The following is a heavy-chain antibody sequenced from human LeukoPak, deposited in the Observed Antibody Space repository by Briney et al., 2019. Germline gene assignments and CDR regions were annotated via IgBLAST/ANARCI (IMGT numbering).Heavy chain of an antibody. Sequence: GGSLRLSCAASGFTVSSNYMIWVRQAPGKGLEWVSVIYSGGSTYYADSVKGRFTISRDNSKNTMYLQMNSLRAEDTAVYYCASSSWYYYYGMDVWGQGTTVTVSS. J-gene: IGHJ6*02. CDR2: IYSGGST. CDR1: GFTVSSNY. CDR3: ASSSWYYYYGMDV. V-gene: IGHV3-66*01. D-gene: IGHD6-13*01.